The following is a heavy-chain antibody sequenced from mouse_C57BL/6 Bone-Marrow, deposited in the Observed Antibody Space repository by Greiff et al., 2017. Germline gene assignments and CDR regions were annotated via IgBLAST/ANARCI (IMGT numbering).Heavy chain of an antibody. D-gene: IGHD1-1*01. CDR3: ARGYYGSSSWFAY. J-gene: IGHJ3*01. Sequence: QVQLQQPGAELVRPGSSVKLSCKASGYTFTSYWMHWVKQRPIQGLEWIGNIDPSDSETHYNQKFKDKATLTVDKSSSTAYMLLSSLTSEDSAVYYCARGYYGSSSWFAYWGQGTLVTVSA. V-gene: IGHV1-52*01. CDR2: IDPSDSET. CDR1: GYTFTSYW.